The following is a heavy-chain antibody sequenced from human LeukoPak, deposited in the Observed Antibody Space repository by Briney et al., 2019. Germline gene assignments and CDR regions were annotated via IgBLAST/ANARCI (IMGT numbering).Heavy chain of an antibody. J-gene: IGHJ5*02. Sequence: GGSLRLSCAASGFTFSSYAMSWVRQAPGKGLEWASAISGSGGSTYYADSVKGRFAISRDNSKNTLYLQMNSLRAEDTAVYYCAKSYAPAGWFDPWGQGTLVTVSS. CDR2: ISGSGGST. CDR1: GFTFSSYA. V-gene: IGHV3-23*01. CDR3: AKSYAPAGWFDP. D-gene: IGHD3-16*01.